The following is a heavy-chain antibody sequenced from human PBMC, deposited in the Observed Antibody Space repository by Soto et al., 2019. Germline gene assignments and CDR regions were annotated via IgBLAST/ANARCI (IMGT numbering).Heavy chain of an antibody. V-gene: IGHV3-33*01. CDR1: GFTFSSYG. CDR2: IWYDGSNK. CDR3: ARPSFSGIYSPGANDY. Sequence: QVQLVESGGGVVQPGRSLRLSCAASGFTFSSYGMHWVRQAPGKGLEWVAVIWYDGSNKYYADSVKGRFTISRDNSKNTLYLQMNSLIAEDTAVYYCARPSFSGIYSPGANDYWGQGTLVTVSS. D-gene: IGHD1-26*01. J-gene: IGHJ4*02.